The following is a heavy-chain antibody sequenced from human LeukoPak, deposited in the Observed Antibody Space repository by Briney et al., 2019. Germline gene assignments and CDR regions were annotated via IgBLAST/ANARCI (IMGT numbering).Heavy chain of an antibody. CDR2: INHSGST. CDR3: ARGYDSSGYVDY. D-gene: IGHD3-22*01. CDR1: GGSFSVYY. Sequence: SETLSLTCAVYGGSFSVYYWSWIRQPPGEGLEWIGEINHSGSTNYNPSLKSRVTISVDTSKNQFSLKLSSVTAADTAVYYCARGYDSSGYVDYWGQGTLVTVSS. V-gene: IGHV4-34*01. J-gene: IGHJ4*02.